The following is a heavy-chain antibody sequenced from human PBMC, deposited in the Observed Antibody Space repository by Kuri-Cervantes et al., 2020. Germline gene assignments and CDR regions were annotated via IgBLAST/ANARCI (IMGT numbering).Heavy chain of an antibody. CDR1: GFTFSSYA. V-gene: IGHV3-30-3*02. CDR2: ISYDGSNK. D-gene: IGHD5-24*01. Sequence: SLKISCAASGFTFSSYAMHWVRQAPGKGLEWVAVISYDGSNKYYTDSVKGRFTVSRDNSKNTLYLQLSSLSSEDTAVYYCAKRKQGDGYNGALDYWGQGTLVTVSS. J-gene: IGHJ4*02. CDR3: AKRKQGDGYNGALDY.